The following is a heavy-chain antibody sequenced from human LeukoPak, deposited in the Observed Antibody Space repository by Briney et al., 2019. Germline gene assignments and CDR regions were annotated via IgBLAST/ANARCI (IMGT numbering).Heavy chain of an antibody. V-gene: IGHV3-15*01. CDR3: TADLRGDYAPSLAS. J-gene: IGHJ4*02. D-gene: IGHD4-17*01. CDR2: FKSKTDGGTT. CDR1: GFTFSRAW. Sequence: GGSLRLSCAASGFTFSRAWMNWVRQAPGKGLEWVGRFKSKTDGGTTDYAAPVKGRFTISRDDSESTLYLQMNSLKTEDTALYYCTADLRGDYAPSLASWGQGTLVTVSS.